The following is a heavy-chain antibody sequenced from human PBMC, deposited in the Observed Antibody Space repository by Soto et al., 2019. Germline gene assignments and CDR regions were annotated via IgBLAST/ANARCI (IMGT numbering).Heavy chain of an antibody. CDR1: GGSISSSSYY. D-gene: IGHD2-21*01. V-gene: IGHV4-39*02. CDR2: IYYSGGT. Sequence: SETLSLTCTVSGGSISSSSYYWGWIRQPPGKGLEWIGSIYYSGGTYYNPSLKSRVTISVDTSKNQFSLKLSSVTAADTAVYYCARDGLRDYYYYYGMDVWGQGTTVT. J-gene: IGHJ6*02. CDR3: ARDGLRDYYYYYGMDV.